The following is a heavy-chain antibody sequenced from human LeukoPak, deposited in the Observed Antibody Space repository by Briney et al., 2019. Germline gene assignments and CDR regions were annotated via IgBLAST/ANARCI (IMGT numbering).Heavy chain of an antibody. CDR1: GYTLTELS. D-gene: IGHD3-3*01. V-gene: IGHV1-24*01. Sequence: GASVKVSCKVSGYTLTELSMHWVRQAPGKGLEWMGGFDPEDGKTIYAQKFQGRVTMTEDTSTDTAYMELSSLRSEDTAVYYCARDITIFGVAIIDWFDPWGQGTLVTVSS. J-gene: IGHJ5*02. CDR3: ARDITIFGVAIIDWFDP. CDR2: FDPEDGKT.